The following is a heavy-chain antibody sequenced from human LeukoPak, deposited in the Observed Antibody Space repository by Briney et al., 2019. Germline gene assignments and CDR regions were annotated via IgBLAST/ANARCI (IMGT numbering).Heavy chain of an antibody. CDR2: IRNDGSNK. V-gene: IGHV3-30*02. D-gene: IGHD5-24*01. CDR1: GFTFSSYG. Sequence: GGSLRLSCAASGFTFSSYGMHWVRQAPGKGLEWVAFIRNDGSNKYYVDSVKGRLTISRDNSKNTLYLQMNSLRAEDTAVYNCAKGGDGYNFDYWGQGTLVTVSS. CDR3: AKGGDGYNFDY. J-gene: IGHJ4*02.